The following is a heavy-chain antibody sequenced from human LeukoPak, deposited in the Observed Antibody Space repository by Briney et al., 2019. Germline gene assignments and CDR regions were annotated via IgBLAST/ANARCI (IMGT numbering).Heavy chain of an antibody. J-gene: IGHJ3*02. D-gene: IGHD5-12*01. Sequence: PGGSLRLSCAASGFTFSSYAMSWVRQAPGKGLEWVSAISGSGGSTYYADSVKGRFTISRDNSKNTLYLQMNSLRAEDTAVYYCARDRRRDGYNSGRAFDIWGQGTMVTVSS. CDR1: GFTFSSYA. CDR3: ARDRRRDGYNSGRAFDI. CDR2: ISGSGGST. V-gene: IGHV3-23*01.